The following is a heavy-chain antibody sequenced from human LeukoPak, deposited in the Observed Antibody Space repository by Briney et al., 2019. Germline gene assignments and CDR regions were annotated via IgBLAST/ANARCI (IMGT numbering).Heavy chain of an antibody. CDR2: IKQDGSEK. J-gene: IGHJ4*02. CDR1: GFTLSSYW. V-gene: IGHV3-7*01. Sequence: PGGSLRPSCAASGFTLSSYWMSWVRQAGKGLEWVANIKQDGSEKYYVDSVKGRFTISRDNAKNSLYLQMNSLRAEDTAVYYCARGSSFRDYWGQGTLVTVSS. CDR3: ARGSSFRDY.